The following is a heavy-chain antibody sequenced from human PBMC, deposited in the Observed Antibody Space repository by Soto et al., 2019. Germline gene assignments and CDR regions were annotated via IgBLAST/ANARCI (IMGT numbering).Heavy chain of an antibody. V-gene: IGHV3-30-3*01. CDR3: ASRHSSSWYYVDK. J-gene: IGHJ4*02. Sequence: QVQLVESGGGVVQPGRSLRLSCAASGFTFSTYAMHWVRQAAGKGLEWMAVISYDGSNKYYADSVKGRFTISRDNSKKTLYLEMNSLRAEDTAVYYCASRHSSSWYYVDKWGQGTLVTVSS. CDR2: ISYDGSNK. CDR1: GFTFSTYA. D-gene: IGHD6-13*01.